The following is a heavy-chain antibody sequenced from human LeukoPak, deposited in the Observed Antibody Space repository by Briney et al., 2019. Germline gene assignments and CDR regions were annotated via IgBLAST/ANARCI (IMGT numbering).Heavy chain of an antibody. CDR3: ARDFRSDYGDYVGLYY. D-gene: IGHD4-17*01. CDR2: IQHSSST. CDR1: GYSMSSGYY. J-gene: IGHJ4*02. Sequence: PSETLSLPCAVSGYSMSSGYYWGWIRQPPGKGLERIDRIQHSSSTIYNPSVNSRVTISVDTSKNQFSLKLSYVTAADTAVYYCARDFRSDYGDYVGLYYWGQGTLVTVSS. V-gene: IGHV4-38-2*02.